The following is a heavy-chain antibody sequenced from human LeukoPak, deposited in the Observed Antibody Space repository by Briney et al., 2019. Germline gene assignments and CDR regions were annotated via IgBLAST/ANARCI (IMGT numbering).Heavy chain of an antibody. D-gene: IGHD1-20*01. V-gene: IGHV4-59*01. Sequence: SETLSLTCTVSGGSISSYYWSWIRQPTGKGLEWIGYIYYSGSTNYNPSLKSRVTISVDTSKNQFSLKLSSVTAADTAVYYCARGMTPHSFDYWGQGTLVTVSS. CDR2: IYYSGST. J-gene: IGHJ4*02. CDR3: ARGMTPHSFDY. CDR1: GGSISSYY.